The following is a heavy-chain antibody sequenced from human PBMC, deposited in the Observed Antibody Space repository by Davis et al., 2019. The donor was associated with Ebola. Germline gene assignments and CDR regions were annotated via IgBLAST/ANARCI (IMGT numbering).Heavy chain of an antibody. D-gene: IGHD3-22*01. CDR1: GFTFRNHW. CDR3: AKGNRVTYQYDSGDDY. J-gene: IGHJ4*02. CDR2: IDSDGSST. Sequence: GESLKISCAVSGFTFRNHWMHWVRQAPGKGLVWVSRIDSDGSSTKYADSVKGRFTISRDNSKTTLYLQMKSLRADDTAVYYCAKGNRVTYQYDSGDDYWGQGTLVTVSS. V-gene: IGHV3-74*03.